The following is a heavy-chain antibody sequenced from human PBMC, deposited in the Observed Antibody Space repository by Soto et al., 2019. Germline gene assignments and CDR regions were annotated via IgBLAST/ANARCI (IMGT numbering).Heavy chain of an antibody. D-gene: IGHD3-3*01. CDR2: IFHSGST. V-gene: IGHV4-4*02. CDR1: GGSISCNNW. J-gene: IGHJ4*02. CDR3: ARAAPSATYADY. Sequence: QVQLQESGPGLVKPSGTLSLTCAVSGGSISCNNWWTWVRQSPGKGLELIGEIFHSGSTNYNPSLRSRVTISVDKSKNQFSLKLNSVTAADTAVYYCARAAPSATYADYWGQGTLVTVSS.